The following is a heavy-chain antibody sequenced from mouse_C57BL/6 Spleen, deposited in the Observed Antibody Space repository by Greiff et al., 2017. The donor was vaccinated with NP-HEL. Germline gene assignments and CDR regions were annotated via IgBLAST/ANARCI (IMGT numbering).Heavy chain of an antibody. V-gene: IGHV1-5*01. J-gene: IGHJ1*03. CDR1: GYTFTSYW. D-gene: IGHD2-4*01. CDR2: IYPGNSDT. Sequence: VQLQQSGTVLARPGASVKMSCKTSGYTFTSYWMHWVKQRPGQGLEWIGAIYPGNSDTSYNQKFKGKAKLTAVTSASTAYMELSSLTNEDSAVYYCTRLNDYGDWYFDVCGTGTTVTVSS. CDR3: TRLNDYGDWYFDV.